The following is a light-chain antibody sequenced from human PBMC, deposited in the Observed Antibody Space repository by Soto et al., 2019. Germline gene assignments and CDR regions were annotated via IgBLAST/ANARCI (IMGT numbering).Light chain of an antibody. CDR2: GAS. CDR1: QSVSSN. V-gene: IGKV3-15*01. J-gene: IGKJ1*01. CDR3: QQYNNWPPRT. Sequence: EIVMTQSPATLSVSPGERATLSCRASQSVSSNLAWYQQKPGQAPRLLIYGASTRATGIPARSSGSGSGTECTLTSSSLQAEDCAVYYCQQYNNWPPRTFGQGTEVEIK.